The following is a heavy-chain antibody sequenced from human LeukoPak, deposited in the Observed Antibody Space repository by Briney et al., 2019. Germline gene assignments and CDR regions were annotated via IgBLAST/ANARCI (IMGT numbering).Heavy chain of an antibody. CDR1: GFTFSSYTFSTYA. D-gene: IGHD2-15*01. J-gene: IGHJ6*03. Sequence: GGSLRLSCAASGFTFSSYTFSTYAMSWVRQAPGKGLEWVSAVSGSGVSTYYADSVKGRFTISRDNSKNTLYLQMNGLRAEDTAVYYCAKGVEDLGIYYYYYMDVWGKGTTVTVSS. CDR2: VSGSGVST. V-gene: IGHV3-23*01. CDR3: AKGVEDLGIYYYYYMDV.